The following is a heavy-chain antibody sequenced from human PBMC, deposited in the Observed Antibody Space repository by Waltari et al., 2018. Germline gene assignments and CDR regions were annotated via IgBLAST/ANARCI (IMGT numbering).Heavy chain of an antibody. CDR3: ARDYDILTGYYNVLDY. V-gene: IGHV1-46*01. CDR1: SYY. CDR2: INPSGGST. D-gene: IGHD3-9*01. Sequence: SYYMHWVRQAPGQGLEWMGIINPSGGSTSYAQKFQGRVTMTRDTSTSTVYMELSSLRSEDTAVYYCARDYDILTGYYNVLDYWGQGTLVTVSS. J-gene: IGHJ4*02.